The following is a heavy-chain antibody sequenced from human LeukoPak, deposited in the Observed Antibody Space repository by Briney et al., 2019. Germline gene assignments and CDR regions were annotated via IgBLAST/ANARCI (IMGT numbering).Heavy chain of an antibody. D-gene: IGHD6-13*01. CDR3: ARRNEDLIAAAGSDAFDI. Sequence: SETLSLTCTVSGGSISSSSYYWGWIRQPPGKGLEWIGSIYYSGSTYYNPSLKSRVTISVDTSKNQFSLRLSSVTAADTAVYCCARRNEDLIAAAGSDAFDIWGQGTMVTVSS. CDR2: IYYSGST. CDR1: GGSISSSSYY. V-gene: IGHV4-39*01. J-gene: IGHJ3*02.